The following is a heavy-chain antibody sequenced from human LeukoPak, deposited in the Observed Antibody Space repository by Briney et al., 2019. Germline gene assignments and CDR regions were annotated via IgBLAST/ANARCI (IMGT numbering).Heavy chain of an antibody. CDR1: GFTFSSYG. V-gene: IGHV3-30*18. Sequence: GGSLRLSCAASGFTFSSYGMHWVRQAPGKGLEGVAVISYDGSNKYYADSVKGRFTISRDNSKNTLYLQMNSLRAEDTAVYYCAKAGYDILTGYHDAFDIWGQGTMVTVSS. J-gene: IGHJ3*02. CDR3: AKAGYDILTGYHDAFDI. CDR2: ISYDGSNK. D-gene: IGHD3-9*01.